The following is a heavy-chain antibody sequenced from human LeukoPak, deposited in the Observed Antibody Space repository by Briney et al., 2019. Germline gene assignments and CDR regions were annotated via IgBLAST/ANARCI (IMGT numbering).Heavy chain of an antibody. V-gene: IGHV4-59*01. D-gene: IGHD2-15*01. Sequence: SSETLSLTCTVSGGSISSYYWSWIRQPPGEGLEWIGYIYYSGSTNYNPSLKSRVTISVDTSKNQFSLKLSSVTAADTAVYYCAREIGYCSGGSCYDSAFDIWGQGTMVTVSS. CDR3: AREIGYCSGGSCYDSAFDI. CDR1: GGSISSYY. CDR2: IYYSGST. J-gene: IGHJ3*02.